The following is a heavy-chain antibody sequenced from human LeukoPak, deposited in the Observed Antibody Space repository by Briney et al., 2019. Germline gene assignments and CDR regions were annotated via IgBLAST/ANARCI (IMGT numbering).Heavy chain of an antibody. CDR1: GFTFSSYS. CDR2: ISSSSSYI. CDR3: ARDHECGWPAPPGY. V-gene: IGHV3-21*01. Sequence: PGGSLRLSCTASGFTFSSYSMNWVRQAPGKGLEWVSSISSSSSYIYYADSVKGRFTISRDNAKNSLYLQMNSLRAEDTAVYHCARDHECGWPAPPGYWGQGTLVTVSS. J-gene: IGHJ4*02. D-gene: IGHD6-19*01.